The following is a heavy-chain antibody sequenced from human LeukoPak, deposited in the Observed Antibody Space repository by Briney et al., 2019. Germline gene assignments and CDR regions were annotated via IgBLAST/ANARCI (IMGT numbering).Heavy chain of an antibody. CDR1: GFTFSSYA. Sequence: GGSLRLSCAASGFTFSSYAMHWVRQAPGKGLEWVAVISYDGSNKYYADSVKGRFTISGDNSKNTLYLQMNSLRAEDTAVYYCAREGYYGDYGFDYWGQGTLVTVSS. J-gene: IGHJ4*02. V-gene: IGHV3-30*04. CDR3: AREGYYGDYGFDY. D-gene: IGHD4-17*01. CDR2: ISYDGSNK.